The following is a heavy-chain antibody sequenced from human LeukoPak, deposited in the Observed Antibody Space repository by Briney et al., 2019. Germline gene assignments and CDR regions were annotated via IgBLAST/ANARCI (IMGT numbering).Heavy chain of an antibody. V-gene: IGHV4-39*07. J-gene: IGHJ6*03. Sequence: SETLSLTCTVSGGSISTSNYYWGWIRQPPGKGLEWIGNIFYSGSTYYSPSVKSRVTISVDTSKNQFSLKLSSVTAADTAVYYCAKLGSFYYYMDVWGKGTTVTVSS. CDR2: IFYSGST. CDR1: GGSISTSNYY. CDR3: AKLGSFYYYMDV. D-gene: IGHD3-16*01.